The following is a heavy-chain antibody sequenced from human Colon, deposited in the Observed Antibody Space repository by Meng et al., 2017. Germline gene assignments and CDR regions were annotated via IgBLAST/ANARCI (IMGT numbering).Heavy chain of an antibody. CDR2: VHDSGDT. CDR3: ARDPSNRGAFFDP. Sequence: QGRRQESGPGLVKPSQTLSLTCVVSGGSISGDGYYWSWIRQHPGKGLEWIGYVHDSGDTYYKSSLKSRITISIDTSENQFSLKLKSVTAADTAVYYCARDPSNRGAFFDPWGQGTLVTVSS. CDR1: GGSISGDGYY. J-gene: IGHJ5*02. D-gene: IGHD3-10*01. V-gene: IGHV4-31*11.